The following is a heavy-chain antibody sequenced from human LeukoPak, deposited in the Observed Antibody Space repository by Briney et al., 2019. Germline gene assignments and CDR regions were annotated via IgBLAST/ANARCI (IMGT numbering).Heavy chain of an antibody. CDR2: IYYDGSNI. D-gene: IGHD1-1*01. V-gene: IGHV3-33*01. Sequence: PGGSLRLSCAASEFTFTTYGMHCVRQAPGKGLEWVAFIYYDGSNIYYADYVKGRFTISRDISKNTLYLQMDSLRAEDTAIYYCARDWKTNSFDYWGQGTLVTVSS. J-gene: IGHJ4*02. CDR3: ARDWKTNSFDY. CDR1: EFTFTTYG.